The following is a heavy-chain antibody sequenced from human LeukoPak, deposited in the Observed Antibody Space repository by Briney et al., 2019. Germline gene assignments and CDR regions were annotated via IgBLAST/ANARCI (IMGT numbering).Heavy chain of an antibody. CDR1: GFTLSSYA. J-gene: IGHJ3*01. V-gene: IGHV3-23*01. CDR3: AKLIGGPRVGKDAFNL. CDR2: ISGSGGST. Sequence: GGSLRLSCAASGFTLSSYAMSWVRQAPGKGLEWVSAISGSGGSTYYADSLKGRFTISRDNSKNTLYLQMNSLRAEDTALYSCAKLIGGPRVGKDAFNLGGKGTRFTV. D-gene: IGHD2/OR15-2a*01.